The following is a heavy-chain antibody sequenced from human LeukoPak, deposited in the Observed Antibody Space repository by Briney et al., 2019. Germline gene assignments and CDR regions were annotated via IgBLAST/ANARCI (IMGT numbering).Heavy chain of an antibody. D-gene: IGHD4-17*01. CDR1: GFTFSSYD. J-gene: IGHJ3*02. CDR3: AKSYNVHYGDPRDAFDI. CDR2: IHYDGSHK. Sequence: PGGSLRLSCAASGFTFSSYDIHWVRQAPGKGLEWVAFIHYDGSHKYYADSGRFTISRDNSKNTLYRQMTSLRAEDTALYYCAKSYNVHYGDPRDAFDIWGQGTMVTVSS. V-gene: IGHV3-30*02.